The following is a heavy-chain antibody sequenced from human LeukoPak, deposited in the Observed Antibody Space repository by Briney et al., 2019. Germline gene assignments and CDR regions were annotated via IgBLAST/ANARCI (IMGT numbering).Heavy chain of an antibody. D-gene: IGHD2-2*01. CDR1: GGATNSYY. CDR2: FYSSGST. V-gene: IGHV4-4*07. J-gene: IGHJ4*02. CDR3: ARVKASSTSWTFDQ. Sequence: SETLSLTCSVSGGATNSYYWSWIRQSGGKGLEWIGRFYSSGSTVYNPSLNSRLTMSIDTSKNQFSLTLKSVTATDTAVYYCARVKASSTSWTFDQWGQGGLVTVSS.